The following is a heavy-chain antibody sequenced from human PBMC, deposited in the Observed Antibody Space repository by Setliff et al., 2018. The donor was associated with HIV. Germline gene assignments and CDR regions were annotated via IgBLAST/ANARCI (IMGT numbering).Heavy chain of an antibody. J-gene: IGHJ4*02. Sequence: PSETLSLTCTVSGGSISSRSYYWGRIRQPPGKGLEWIGYIYYYSGSTYYNPSLKSRVTISIDTSNNQISLRLSSVTAADTAMYYCVRDDYGYNGKGFDYWGPGTLVTV. CDR2: IYYYSGST. CDR3: VRDDYGYNGKGFDY. CDR1: GGSISSRSYY. D-gene: IGHD4-17*01. V-gene: IGHV4-39*02.